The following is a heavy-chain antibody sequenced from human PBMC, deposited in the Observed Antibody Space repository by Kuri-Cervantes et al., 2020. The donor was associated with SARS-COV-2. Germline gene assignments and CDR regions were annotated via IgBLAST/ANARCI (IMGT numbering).Heavy chain of an antibody. V-gene: IGHV3-74*01. Sequence: GESLKISCAASGFTFSSYWMHWVRQAPGKGLVWVSRINSDGSSTSYADSVKGRFTISRDNAKNTLYLQMNSLKTEDTAVYYCTTERGYCSSTSCYGVRWFDPWGQGTLVTVSS. CDR2: INSDGSST. CDR3: TTERGYCSSTSCYGVRWFDP. D-gene: IGHD2-2*01. J-gene: IGHJ5*02. CDR1: GFTFSSYW.